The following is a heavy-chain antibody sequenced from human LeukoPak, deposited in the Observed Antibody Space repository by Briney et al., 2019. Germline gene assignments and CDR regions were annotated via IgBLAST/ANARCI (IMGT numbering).Heavy chain of an antibody. CDR1: GGSFSGYY. V-gene: IGHV4-34*01. J-gene: IGHJ4*02. D-gene: IGHD6-19*01. Sequence: KPSETLSPTCAVYGGSFSGYYWSWIRQPPGKGLEWIGEINHSGSTNYNPSLKSRVTISVDTSKNQFSLKLSSVTAADTAVYYCARVSKYSSGWTRGYYFDYWGQGTLVTVSS. CDR2: INHSGST. CDR3: ARVSKYSSGWTRGYYFDY.